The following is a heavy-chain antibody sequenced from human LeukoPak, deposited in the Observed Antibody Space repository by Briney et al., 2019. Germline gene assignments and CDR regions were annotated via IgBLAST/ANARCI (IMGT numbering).Heavy chain of an antibody. Sequence: SETLSLTCAVYGGSFSGYYWSWIRQPPGKGLEWIGEINHSGSTNYNPSLKSRVTISVDTSKNQFSLKLSSVTAADTAVYYCARRRYYYGSGVCFDYWGQGTLVTVSS. CDR1: GGSFSGYY. J-gene: IGHJ4*02. CDR2: INHSGST. D-gene: IGHD3-10*01. CDR3: ARRRYYYGSGVCFDY. V-gene: IGHV4-34*01.